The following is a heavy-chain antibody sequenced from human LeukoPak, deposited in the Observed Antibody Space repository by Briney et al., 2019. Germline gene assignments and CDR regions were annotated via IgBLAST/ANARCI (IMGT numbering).Heavy chain of an antibody. Sequence: PSETLSLTCAVYGGSFSRYYWSWIRQPPGKGLEWIGEINHSGSTNYNPSLKSRVTISVDTSKNQFSLRLSSVTAADTAVYYCARGGFYCGGDCYVDYWGQGTLVTVSS. CDR1: GGSFSRYY. D-gene: IGHD2-21*02. CDR2: INHSGST. V-gene: IGHV4-34*01. J-gene: IGHJ4*02. CDR3: ARGGFYCGGDCYVDY.